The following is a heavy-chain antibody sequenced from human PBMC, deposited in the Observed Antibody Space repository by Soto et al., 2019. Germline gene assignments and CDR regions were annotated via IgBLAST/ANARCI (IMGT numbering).Heavy chain of an antibody. Sequence: QVQLVQSGAEVKKPGASVRVSCKASGYTFTAYYVEWVRQAPGQGLEWMGWINPNTGDTKYAQKFQGRVAMTRDTSITTAYMELSRLKSDDTAMYYCARGLGPDSWGQGTLVTVSS. D-gene: IGHD2-21*01. CDR1: GYTFTAYY. J-gene: IGHJ4*02. V-gene: IGHV1-2*02. CDR2: INPNTGDT. CDR3: ARGLGPDS.